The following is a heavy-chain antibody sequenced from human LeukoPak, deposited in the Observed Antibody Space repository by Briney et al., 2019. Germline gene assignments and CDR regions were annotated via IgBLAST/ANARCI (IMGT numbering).Heavy chain of an antibody. J-gene: IGHJ4*02. CDR2: IGVSGTTT. V-gene: IGHV3-23*01. CDR1: RFSFSTYA. CDR3: VKDQVLVGRAFFDS. Sequence: GGSLRLSCEASRFSFSTYAMSWVRPPHGQGLEWVSGIGVSGTTTYYTDSVKGRFTISRANSKNTLYLQMSSLRVEDTALYYCVKDQVLVGRAFFDSWGQGTLVTVSS. D-gene: IGHD1-26*01.